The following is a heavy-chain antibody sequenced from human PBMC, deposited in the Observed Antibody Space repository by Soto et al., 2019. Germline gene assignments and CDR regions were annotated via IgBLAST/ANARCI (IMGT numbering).Heavy chain of an antibody. CDR2: INSDGSST. J-gene: IGHJ6*02. D-gene: IGHD5-12*01. CDR3: AGDGGYDYADHYYYYGMDV. CDR1: GFTFSSYW. Sequence: GGSLRLSCAASGFTFSSYWMHWVRQAPGKGLVWVSRINSDGSSTSYADSVKGRFTISRDNAKNTLYLQMNSLRAEDTAVYYCAGDGGYDYADHYYYYGMDVWGQGTTVTVSS. V-gene: IGHV3-74*01.